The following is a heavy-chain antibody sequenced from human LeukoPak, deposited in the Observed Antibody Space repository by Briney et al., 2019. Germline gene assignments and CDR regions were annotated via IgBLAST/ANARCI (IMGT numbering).Heavy chain of an antibody. D-gene: IGHD4-17*01. CDR1: GGSFSGYY. V-gene: IGHV4-34*01. CDR3: ARGGTTVSTNYFDY. Sequence: SETLSLTCAVYGGSFSGYYLGWIRQPPGKGLEWMGEINHSGSTNYHPSLRSRVTISVDTYKNQFSLKLSSVSAADTDLYYCARGGTTVSTNYFDYWGQGTLVTVSS. J-gene: IGHJ4*02. CDR2: INHSGST.